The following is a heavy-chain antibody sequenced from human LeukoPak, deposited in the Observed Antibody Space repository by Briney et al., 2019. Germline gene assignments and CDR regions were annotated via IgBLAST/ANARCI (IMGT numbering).Heavy chain of an antibody. CDR1: GFTFSSYV. V-gene: IGHV3-23*01. D-gene: IGHD3-10*01. CDR3: AKKEAMIRGVPYYYDF. J-gene: IGHJ4*02. CDR2: ISGSGDDT. Sequence: GGSLRLSCSASGFTFSSYVMTWVRQAPGQGLEWVSAISGSGDDTYYADSVKGRSTISRDNSKIALYLQMNSLRAEDTAVYYCAKKEAMIRGVPYYYDFWGQGTLVTVSS.